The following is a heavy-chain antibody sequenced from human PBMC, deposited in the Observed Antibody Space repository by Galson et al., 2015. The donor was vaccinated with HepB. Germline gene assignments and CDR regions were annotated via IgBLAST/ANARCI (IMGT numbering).Heavy chain of an antibody. V-gene: IGHV3-30-3*01. CDR3: ARDERKYCSSASCFPIDC. CDR2: ISYDGSNQ. D-gene: IGHD2-2*01. Sequence: SLRLSCAASGFTFSSYAMHWVRQAPGKGLEWVALISYDGSNQYYADSVKGRFTISRDNSKNTLYLQMNSLRVEDTAIYYCARDERKYCSSASCFPIDCWGQGTLVTVSS. CDR1: GFTFSSYA. J-gene: IGHJ4*02.